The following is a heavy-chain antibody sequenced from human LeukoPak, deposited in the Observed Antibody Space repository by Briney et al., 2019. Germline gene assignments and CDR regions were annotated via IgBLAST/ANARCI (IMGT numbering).Heavy chain of an antibody. CDR1: GFTVSSSY. V-gene: IGHV3-53*01. CDR3: ARSGGYYVFDY. J-gene: IGHJ4*02. CDR2: IYSGGST. D-gene: IGHD3-22*01. Sequence: PGGSLRLSCAASGFTVSSSYMSWVRQAPGKGLEWVSVIYSGGSTYYADSVKGRFTISRDNSKNTLYLQMNSLRAEDTAVYYCARSGGYYVFDYWGQGTLVTVSS.